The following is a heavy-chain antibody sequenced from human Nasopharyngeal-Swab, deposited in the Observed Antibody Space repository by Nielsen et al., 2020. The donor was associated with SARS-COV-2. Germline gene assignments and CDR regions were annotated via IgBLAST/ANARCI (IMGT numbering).Heavy chain of an antibody. CDR2: IYHSGST. J-gene: IGHJ4*02. Sequence: SETLSLTCSVSGVSISSHYWGWIRQSPGKGLEWIGYIYHSGSTYYNPSLKSRVTISVDTSKNQFSLKLNSVTATDTAVYYCARGYGSFPYYFDHWGQGTLVTVSS. V-gene: IGHV4-4*08. CDR1: GVSISSHY. CDR3: ARGYGSFPYYFDH. D-gene: IGHD1-26*01.